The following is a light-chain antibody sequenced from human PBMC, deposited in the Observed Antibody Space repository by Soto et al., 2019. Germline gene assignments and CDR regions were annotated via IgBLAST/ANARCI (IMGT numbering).Light chain of an antibody. Sequence: AIQMTQSPSSLYASVGDRVTITCRASQGIRTELGWYQQKPGKAPRLLIYGASTLQGGVPSRFSGSGSGTDFTLTISSLQPEDFATHYCLQDNSYPRTFGQGTKVEIK. V-gene: IGKV1-6*01. J-gene: IGKJ1*01. CDR1: QGIRTE. CDR3: LQDNSYPRT. CDR2: GAS.